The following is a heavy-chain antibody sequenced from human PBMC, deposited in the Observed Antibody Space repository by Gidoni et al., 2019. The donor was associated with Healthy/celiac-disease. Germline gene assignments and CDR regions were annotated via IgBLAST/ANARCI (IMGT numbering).Heavy chain of an antibody. V-gene: IGHV1-2*04. CDR3: ARGTGSSGWSFWTGVPFDY. D-gene: IGHD6-19*01. Sequence: QVQLVQSGAEVKKPGASVKVSCQASGYTFTGYYMHWVRQAPGQGLEWMGWINPNSGGTNYAQKFQGWVTMTRDTSISTAYMELSRLRSDDTAVYYCARGTGSSGWSFWTGVPFDYWGQGTLVTVSS. CDR1: GYTFTGYY. J-gene: IGHJ4*02. CDR2: INPNSGGT.